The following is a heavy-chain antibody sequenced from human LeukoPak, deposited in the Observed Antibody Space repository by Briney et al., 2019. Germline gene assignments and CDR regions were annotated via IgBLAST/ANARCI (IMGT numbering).Heavy chain of an antibody. CDR1: GYTFTGYY. V-gene: IGHV1-2*02. D-gene: IGHD5-18*01. Sequence: ASVKVSCKASGYTFTGYYMHWVRQAPGQGLEWMGWINPNSGGTNYAQKFQGRVTMTEDTSTDTAYMELSSLRSEDTAVYYCATGYSYGNAFDIWGQGTMVTVSS. CDR3: ATGYSYGNAFDI. J-gene: IGHJ3*02. CDR2: INPNSGGT.